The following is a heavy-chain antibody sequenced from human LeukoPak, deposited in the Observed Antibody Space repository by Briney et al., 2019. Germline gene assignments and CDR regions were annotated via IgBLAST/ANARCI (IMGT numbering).Heavy chain of an antibody. CDR2: IIPIFGTA. V-gene: IGHV1-69*13. CDR1: GGTFSSYA. CDR3: ARISCSGGSCYSGDVNWFDP. D-gene: IGHD2-15*01. J-gene: IGHJ5*02. Sequence: SVKVSCKASGGTFSSYAISWVRQAPGQGLEWMGGIIPIFGTANYAQKFQGRVTITADESTSTAYMELSSPRSEDTAVYYCARISCSGGSCYSGDVNWFDPWGQGTLVTVSS.